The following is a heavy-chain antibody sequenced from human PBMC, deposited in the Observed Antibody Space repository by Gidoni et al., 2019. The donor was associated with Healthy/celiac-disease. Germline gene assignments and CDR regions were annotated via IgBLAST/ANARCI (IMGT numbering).Heavy chain of an antibody. D-gene: IGHD6-6*01. J-gene: IGHJ5*02. Sequence: EVQLVQSGAEVKTPGESLKISCKGSGYSFTSYWIGWVRQMPGKGLEWLGIIYPGDSDTRYSPSFQGQVTISADKSISTAYLQWSSLKASDTAMYYCARIYSSSSPMGRGWFDPWGQGTLVTVSS. CDR2: IYPGDSDT. V-gene: IGHV5-51*01. CDR1: GYSFTSYW. CDR3: ARIYSSSSPMGRGWFDP.